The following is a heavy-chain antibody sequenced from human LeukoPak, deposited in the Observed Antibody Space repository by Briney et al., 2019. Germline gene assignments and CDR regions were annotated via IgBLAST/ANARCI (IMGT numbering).Heavy chain of an antibody. CDR1: GYTFTGYY. V-gene: IGHV1-2*06. Sequence: GASVKVSCKASGYTFTGYYMHWVRQAPGQGLEWMGRINPNSGGTNYAQKFQSRVTMTRDTSISTAYMELSRLRSDDTAVYYCARVKGTRGYSYGLDYWGQGTLVTVSS. J-gene: IGHJ4*02. CDR3: ARVKGTRGYSYGLDY. CDR2: INPNSGGT. D-gene: IGHD5-18*01.